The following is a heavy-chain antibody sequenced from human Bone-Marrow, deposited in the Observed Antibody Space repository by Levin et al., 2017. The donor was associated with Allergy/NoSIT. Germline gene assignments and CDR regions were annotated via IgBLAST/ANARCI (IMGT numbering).Heavy chain of an antibody. D-gene: IGHD5-18*01. J-gene: IGHJ4*02. CDR3: ARVAGYSFGYYFDH. CDR1: GGXISXGGYX. V-gene: IGHV4-30-2*01. Sequence: SETLSLTCAVSGGXISXGGYXXXXXXXXPGKGLEWIGNIYLSGSTNDNPSLKSRVTISVDRSKNQFSLKLSSVTAADTAVYYCARVAGYSFGYYFDHWGQGTLVTVSS. CDR2: IYLSGST.